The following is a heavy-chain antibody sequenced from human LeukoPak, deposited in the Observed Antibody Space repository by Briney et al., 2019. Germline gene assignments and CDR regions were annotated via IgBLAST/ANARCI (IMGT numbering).Heavy chain of an antibody. J-gene: IGHJ6*03. CDR1: GFIFSSYW. Sequence: PGGSLRLSCAASGFIFSSYWIYWVCQAPGKWLVWVSRINGDGSSTSYADSVKGRFTISRDNAKNTLYLQMNSLRAEDSAVYYCARESLLWFGEAPNRYMDVWGKGTTVTVSS. CDR3: ARESLLWFGEAPNRYMDV. CDR2: INGDGSST. D-gene: IGHD3-10*01. V-gene: IGHV3-74*01.